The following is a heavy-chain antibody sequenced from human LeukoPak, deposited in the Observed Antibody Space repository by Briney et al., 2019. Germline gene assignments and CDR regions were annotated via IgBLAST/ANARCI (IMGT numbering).Heavy chain of an antibody. Sequence: ASVKVSCKVSGYTLTELSMHWVRQAPGKGLEWMGGFDPEDGETIYAQKFQGRVTMTEDTSTDTAYIELSSLRSEDTAVYYCAGDRYCSSTSCLNWFDPWGQGTLVTVSS. V-gene: IGHV1-24*01. D-gene: IGHD2-2*01. CDR2: FDPEDGET. J-gene: IGHJ5*02. CDR1: GYTLTELS. CDR3: AGDRYCSSTSCLNWFDP.